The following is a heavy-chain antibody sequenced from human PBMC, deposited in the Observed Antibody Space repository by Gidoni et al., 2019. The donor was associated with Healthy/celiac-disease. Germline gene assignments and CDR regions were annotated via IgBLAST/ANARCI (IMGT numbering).Heavy chain of an antibody. D-gene: IGHD3-22*01. J-gene: IGHJ4*02. V-gene: IGHV4-38-2*01. CDR1: GYSISRGYY. CDR2: IYHSGST. Sequence: QVQLQESGPRLVKPSATLSLPCAVSGYSISRGYYWGWIRKPPGKGLEWIGSIYHSGSTYYNPSLKSRVTISVDTSKNQFSLKLSSVTAADTAVYYCASYYYDSSGYYLDYWGQGTLVTVSS. CDR3: ASYYYDSSGYYLDY.